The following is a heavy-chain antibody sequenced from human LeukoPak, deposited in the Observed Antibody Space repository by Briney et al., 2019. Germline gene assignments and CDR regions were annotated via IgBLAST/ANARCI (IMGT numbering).Heavy chain of an antibody. CDR1: GFRFGSDW. Sequence: GESLRLSCAASGFRFGSDWMSWVRQAPGKGLEWVSVIYSGGSTYYADSVKGRFTISRDNSKNTLYLQMNSLRAEDTAVYYCARASTPGYWGQGTLVTVSS. J-gene: IGHJ4*02. CDR2: IYSGGST. V-gene: IGHV3-53*01. CDR3: ARASTPGY.